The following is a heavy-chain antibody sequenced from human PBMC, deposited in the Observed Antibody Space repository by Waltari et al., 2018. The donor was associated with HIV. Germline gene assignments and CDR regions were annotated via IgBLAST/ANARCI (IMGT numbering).Heavy chain of an antibody. Sequence: QMQLVPHGHEVKRPGASVKLYCKASGYTFTGYYIHGALLSPGQGLEWMGWINPNSGWTNNAQSFRGWVTMTRDTSISTAYMGLSRLISDDTAVNYCVRDVLVTTSYAVDIWGQGTMVTVSS. CDR2: INPNSGWT. J-gene: IGHJ3*02. CDR1: GYTFTGYY. D-gene: IGHD2-21*02. CDR3: VRDVLVTTSYAVDI. V-gene: IGHV1-2*04.